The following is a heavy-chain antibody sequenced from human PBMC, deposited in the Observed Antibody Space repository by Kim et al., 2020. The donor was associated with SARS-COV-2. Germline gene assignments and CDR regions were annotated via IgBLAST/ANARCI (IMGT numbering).Heavy chain of an antibody. Sequence: SETLSLTCTVSGASMSSGDYYWSWIRQPPGKGLEWIGRISNSGTTYYNPFLESRVIISLDMSKNQFSLKLSSETAADTAGYYCARVAGDSGPYPYYFD. D-gene: IGHD3-10*01. CDR2: ISNSGTT. J-gene: IGHJ4*01. CDR3: ARVAGDSGPYPYYFD. V-gene: IGHV4-30-4*01. CDR1: GASMSSGDYY.